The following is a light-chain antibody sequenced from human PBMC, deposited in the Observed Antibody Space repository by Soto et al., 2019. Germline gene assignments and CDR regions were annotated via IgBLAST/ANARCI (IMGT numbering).Light chain of an antibody. CDR2: LGS. CDR3: RQSLQTPFT. CDR1: QSLRHSNGFNY. J-gene: IGKJ4*01. V-gene: IGKV2-28*01. Sequence: DIVMTQSPLSLPVTPGEPASISCRSSQSLRHSNGFNYLDWYLQKPGQSPQLLIYLGSNRAAGVPDRFSGSGSGTDFTLKISRVEAEDVGVYYCRQSLQTPFTFGGGTKVENK.